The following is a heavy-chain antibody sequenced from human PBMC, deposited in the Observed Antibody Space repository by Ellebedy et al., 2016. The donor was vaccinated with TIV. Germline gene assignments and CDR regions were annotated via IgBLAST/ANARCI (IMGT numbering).Heavy chain of an antibody. CDR2: INHSGST. Sequence: SETLSLXCAVYGGSFSGYYWSWIRQPPGKGLEWIGEINHSGSTNYNPSLKSRVTISVDTSKNQFSLKLSSVTAADTAVYYCARLVATRDYYGMDVWGQGTTVTVSS. V-gene: IGHV4-34*01. J-gene: IGHJ6*02. CDR3: ARLVATRDYYGMDV. D-gene: IGHD2-15*01. CDR1: GGSFSGYY.